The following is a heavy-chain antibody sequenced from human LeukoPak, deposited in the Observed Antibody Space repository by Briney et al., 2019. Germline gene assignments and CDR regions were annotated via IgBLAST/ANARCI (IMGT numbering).Heavy chain of an antibody. Sequence: GGSLRLSCAASGFTFDDYAMHWVRQAPGKGLEWVSGISWNSGSIGYADSVKGRFTISRDNAKNSLYLQMNSLRAEDTALYYCAKASSSIVVVVAAPYYFDYWGQGTLVTVSS. CDR1: GFTFDDYA. CDR3: AKASSSIVVVVAAPYYFDY. D-gene: IGHD2-15*01. J-gene: IGHJ4*02. CDR2: ISWNSGSI. V-gene: IGHV3-9*01.